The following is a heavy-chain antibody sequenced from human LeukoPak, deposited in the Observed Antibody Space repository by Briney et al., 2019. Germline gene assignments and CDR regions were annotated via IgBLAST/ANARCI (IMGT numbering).Heavy chain of an antibody. J-gene: IGHJ3*02. D-gene: IGHD1-20*01. Sequence: SETLSLTCAVYGESFSGYYWSWIRQPPGKGLEWIGEINHSGSTNYNPSLKSRVTISVDTSKNQFSLKLSSVTAADTAVYYCARGVNNWYVDVCDIWGQGTMVTVSS. CDR2: INHSGST. CDR3: ARGVNNWYVDVCDI. V-gene: IGHV4-34*01. CDR1: GESFSGYY.